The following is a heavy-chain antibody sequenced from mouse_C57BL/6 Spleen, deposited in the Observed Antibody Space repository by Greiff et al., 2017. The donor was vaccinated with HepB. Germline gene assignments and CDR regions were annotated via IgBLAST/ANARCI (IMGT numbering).Heavy chain of an antibody. J-gene: IGHJ1*03. CDR1: GYTFTSYW. Sequence: QVQLQQPGAELVMPGASVKLSCKASGYTFTSYWMHWVKQRPGPGLEWIGEIDPSDSYTNYNQTFKGKYTLTVDKSSSTAYMQLSSLTSEDSAVYYGARWDYYGSCWYFDVWGTGTTGTVSS. D-gene: IGHD1-1*01. V-gene: IGHV1-69*01. CDR3: ARWDYYGSCWYFDV. CDR2: IDPSDSYT.